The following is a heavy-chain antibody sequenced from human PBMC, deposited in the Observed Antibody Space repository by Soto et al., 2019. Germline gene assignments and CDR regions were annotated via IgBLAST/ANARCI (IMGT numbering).Heavy chain of an antibody. CDR3: ARAYSRRNEYFFDF. CDR1: GFSFNSYY. CDR2: ITGSSNSI. D-gene: IGHD6-13*01. Sequence: PGGSLRLSCAASGFSFNSYYMNWVRLAPGKGLEWVSSITGSSNSIYYADSVKGRFTISRDNAANSVYLQMDSLRAEDTAVYYCARAYSRRNEYFFDFWGQGTLVTV. V-gene: IGHV3-21*01. J-gene: IGHJ4*02.